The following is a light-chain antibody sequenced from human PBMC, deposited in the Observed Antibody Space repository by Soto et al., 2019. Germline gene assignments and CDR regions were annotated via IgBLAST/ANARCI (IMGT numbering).Light chain of an antibody. CDR1: SGHSSYA. Sequence: QLVLTQSPSASASLGASVKLTCTLSSGHSSYAIAWHQQQPEKGPRYLMKLNSDGSHNKGDGIPDRFSGSGSGAERYLTISGLQSEDEADYSCQTGGTDLSVVFGGGAKLTGL. CDR3: QTGGTDLSVV. V-gene: IGLV4-69*01. J-gene: IGLJ2*01. CDR2: LNSDGSH.